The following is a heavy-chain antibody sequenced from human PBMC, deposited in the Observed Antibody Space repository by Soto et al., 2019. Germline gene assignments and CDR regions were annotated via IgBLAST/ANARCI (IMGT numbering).Heavy chain of an antibody. CDR3: ARDLVMVRGIDY. Sequence: PGGSLRLSCAASGLTFSSYSMNWVRQAPGKGLEWVSSISSSSSYIYYADSVKGRFTISRDNAKNSLYLQMNSLRAEDTAVYYCARDLVMVRGIDYWGQGTLVTVSS. CDR1: GLTFSSYS. CDR2: ISSSSSYI. J-gene: IGHJ4*02. V-gene: IGHV3-21*01. D-gene: IGHD3-10*01.